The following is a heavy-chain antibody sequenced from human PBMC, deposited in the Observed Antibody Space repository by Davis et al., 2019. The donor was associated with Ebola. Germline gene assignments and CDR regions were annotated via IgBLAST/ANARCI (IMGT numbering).Heavy chain of an antibody. Sequence: GGSLRLSCAASGFTFSSYSMNWVRQAPGKGLEWVSYISSSGSTIYYADSVKGRFTISRDNAKNSLYLQMNSLKTEDTAVYYCTSETTVIDYWGQGTLVTVSS. D-gene: IGHD4-17*01. CDR1: GFTFSSYS. CDR2: ISSSGSTI. J-gene: IGHJ4*02. CDR3: TSETTVIDY. V-gene: IGHV3-48*04.